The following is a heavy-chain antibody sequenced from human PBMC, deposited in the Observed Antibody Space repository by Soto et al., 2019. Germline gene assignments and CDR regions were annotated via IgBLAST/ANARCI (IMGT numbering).Heavy chain of an antibody. D-gene: IGHD5-12*01. V-gene: IGHV3-48*02. CDR1: GLTFSSHW. Sequence: GGSLRLSCVASGLTFSSHWMSWVRQAPGKGLEWASYISSSSSTIYYADSVKGRFTISRDNAKNSLYLQMNSLRDEDTAVYYCARGERWLQLGYFDYWGQGTLVTVSS. CDR3: ARGERWLQLGYFDY. CDR2: ISSSSSTI. J-gene: IGHJ4*02.